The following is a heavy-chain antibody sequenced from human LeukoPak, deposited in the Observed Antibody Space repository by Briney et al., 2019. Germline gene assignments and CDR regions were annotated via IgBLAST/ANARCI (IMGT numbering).Heavy chain of an antibody. CDR3: VIVVVPAAIGYYYMDV. V-gene: IGHV1-18*01. CDR2: ISAYNGNT. D-gene: IGHD2-2*02. J-gene: IGHJ6*03. CDR1: GYTFTSYG. Sequence: ASVKVSCKASGYTFTSYGISWVRQAPGQGLEWMGWISAYNGNTNYAQKLQGRVTTTTDTSTSTAYMELRSLRSDDTAVYYCVIVVVPAAIGYYYMDVWGKGTTVTVSS.